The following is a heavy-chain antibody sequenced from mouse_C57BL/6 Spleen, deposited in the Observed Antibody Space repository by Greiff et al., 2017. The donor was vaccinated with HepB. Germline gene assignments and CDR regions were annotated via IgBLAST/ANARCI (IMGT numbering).Heavy chain of an antibody. CDR2: IYPRSGNT. Sequence: QVHVKQSGAEPARPGASVKLSCKASGYTFTSYGISWVKQRTGQGLEWIGEIYPRSGNTYYNEKFKGKATLTADKSSSTAYMELRSLTSEDSAVYFCASLITTVVVNVDYWGQGTTLTVSS. CDR1: GYTFTSYG. CDR3: ASLITTVVVNVDY. V-gene: IGHV1-81*01. D-gene: IGHD1-1*01. J-gene: IGHJ2*01.